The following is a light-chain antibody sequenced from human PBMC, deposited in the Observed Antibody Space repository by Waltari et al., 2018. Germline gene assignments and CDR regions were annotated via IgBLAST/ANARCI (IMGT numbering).Light chain of an antibody. Sequence: DIRMTQSPSFVSASVGDSVTITCRAGQDISRWLAWYRQKPGKAPELLIYAASSLQSGVPSRFSGRGAGTDFSLIISDLHPEDFASYFCQHTHSFPHSFGGGTTLDI. CDR2: AAS. CDR3: QHTHSFPHS. V-gene: IGKV1-12*01. J-gene: IGKJ4*01. CDR1: QDISRW.